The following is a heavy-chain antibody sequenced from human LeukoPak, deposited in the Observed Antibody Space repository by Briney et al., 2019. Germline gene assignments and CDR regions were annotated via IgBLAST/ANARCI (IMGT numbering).Heavy chain of an antibody. CDR2: ISGSGGST. Sequence: PGGSLRLSCAASGFTFSSYAMGWVRQAPGKGLEWVSGISGSGGSTYYADSVKGRFTISRDNSKNTLYLQMNSLRAEDTAVYYCAKAVGYSSTWAFDYWGQGTLVTVSS. V-gene: IGHV3-23*01. CDR1: GFTFSSYA. CDR3: AKAVGYSSTWAFDY. J-gene: IGHJ4*02. D-gene: IGHD6-13*01.